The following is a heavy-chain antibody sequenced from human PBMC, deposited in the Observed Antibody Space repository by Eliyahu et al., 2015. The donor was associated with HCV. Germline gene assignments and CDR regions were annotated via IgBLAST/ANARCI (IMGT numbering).Heavy chain of an antibody. CDR1: XFXFXDYY. Sequence: QVQLVESGGGLVKPGGSXRLXXSASXFXFXDYYMSWIXQAPGKGLEWVSYISSSGSTIYYADSVKGRFTISRDNAKNSLYLQMNSLRAEDTAVYYCARELVGWQYDAFDIWGQGTMVTVSS. D-gene: IGHD2-2*01. J-gene: IGHJ3*02. CDR3: ARELVGWQYDAFDI. CDR2: ISSSGSTI. V-gene: IGHV3-11*04.